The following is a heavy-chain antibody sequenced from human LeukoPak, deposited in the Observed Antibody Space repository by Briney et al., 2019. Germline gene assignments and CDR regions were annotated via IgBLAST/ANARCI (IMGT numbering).Heavy chain of an antibody. D-gene: IGHD2-15*01. CDR1: GYTFTGYY. CDR3: ARGRNIGVVGAATNLEDC. J-gene: IGHJ4*02. V-gene: IGHV1-2*02. CDR2: INPNSGGT. Sequence: ASVKVSCKASGYTFTGYYMHWVRQAPGQGPEWMGWINPNSGGTNYAQKFQGRVTMTRDTSISTAYMELSSLRSDDTAVYYCARGRNIGVVGAATNLEDCWGQGTLVTVSS.